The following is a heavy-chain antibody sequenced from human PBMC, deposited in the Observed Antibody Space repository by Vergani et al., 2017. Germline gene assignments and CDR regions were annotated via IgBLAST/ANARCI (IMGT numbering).Heavy chain of an antibody. J-gene: IGHJ5*02. V-gene: IGHV4-59*01. CDR2: IYYSGST. D-gene: IGHD4-23*01. CDR1: GGSISSYY. Sequence: QVQLQESGPGLVKPSETLSLTCTVSGGSISSYYWSWIRQPPGKGLEWIGYIYYSGSTNDNPSLKSRVTISVETSKNQFSLKLSSVTAADTAVYYCARGRNSATHWFDPWSQGTLVTVSS. CDR3: ARGRNSATHWFDP.